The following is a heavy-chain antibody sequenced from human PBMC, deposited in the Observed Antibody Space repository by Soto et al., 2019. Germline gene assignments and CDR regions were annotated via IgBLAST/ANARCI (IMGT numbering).Heavy chain of an antibody. CDR3: AKSYSSNWDDYFDY. V-gene: IGHV3-23*01. CDR1: EFTFSTYA. Sequence: GSLRLSCAASEFTFSTYAMSGVGQSPGNGVQXVSAISGSVGSTSDVDSVAGRLTISRDNNKNTLYLQMNTLRAEDTALYYCAKSYSSNWDDYFDYWGQGTLVTVSS. CDR2: ISGSVGST. J-gene: IGHJ4*02. D-gene: IGHD6-13*01.